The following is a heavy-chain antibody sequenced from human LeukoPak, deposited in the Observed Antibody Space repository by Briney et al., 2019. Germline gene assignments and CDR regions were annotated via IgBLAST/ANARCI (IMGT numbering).Heavy chain of an antibody. V-gene: IGHV3-30-3*01. J-gene: IGHJ4*02. Sequence: QPGGSLRLSCAASGFTFSSYAMHWVRQAPGKGLEWVAVISYDGSNKYYADSVKGRFTISRDNSKNTLYLQMNSLRAEDTAVYYCARDSEEDGGNNYWGQGTLVTVSS. CDR1: GFTFSSYA. D-gene: IGHD4-23*01. CDR3: ARDSEEDGGNNY. CDR2: ISYDGSNK.